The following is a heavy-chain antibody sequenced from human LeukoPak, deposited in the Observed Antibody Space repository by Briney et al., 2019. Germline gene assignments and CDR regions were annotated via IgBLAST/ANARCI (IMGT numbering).Heavy chain of an antibody. V-gene: IGHV5-51*01. CDR1: GYIFTNQW. Sequence: GESLKISCKGSGYIFTNQWIGWVRQPPGKGLEWMGIIYPGDSDTRYSPSFQGQVTISADKSISTAYVQWSSLKASDTAMYYCARRGTGDKRHFDYWGQGTLVTVSS. D-gene: IGHD7-27*01. CDR2: IYPGDSDT. CDR3: ARRGTGDKRHFDY. J-gene: IGHJ4*02.